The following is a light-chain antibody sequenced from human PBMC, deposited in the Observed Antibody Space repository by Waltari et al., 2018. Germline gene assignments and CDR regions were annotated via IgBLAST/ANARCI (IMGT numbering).Light chain of an antibody. J-gene: IGLJ2*01. V-gene: IGLV2-14*01. CDR3: SSYTSGTTLVA. Sequence: QSVLTQSASVSGSPGQSVTISCTGTSSDIGGYKFVSWYQQHPGKAPKLIILEVNTRPSVVSIRVAGSKADNTASRTISGLQAEDEAYYYCSSYTSGTTLVAFGGGTRLTVL. CDR1: SSDIGGYKF. CDR2: EVN.